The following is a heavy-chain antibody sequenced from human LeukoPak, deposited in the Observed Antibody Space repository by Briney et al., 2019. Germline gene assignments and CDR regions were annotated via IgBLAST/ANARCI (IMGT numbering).Heavy chain of an antibody. V-gene: IGHV3-9*01. D-gene: IGHD3-22*01. CDR3: AKDGGYYDSSGYLDY. CDR1: GFTFDDYA. Sequence: AGRSLRLSCAASGFTFDDYAMHWVRQAPGKGLEWVSGISWNSGSIGYADSVKGRFTISRDNAKNSLYLQMNSLRAEDTALYYCAKDGGYYDSSGYLDYWGQGTLVTVSS. J-gene: IGHJ4*02. CDR2: ISWNSGSI.